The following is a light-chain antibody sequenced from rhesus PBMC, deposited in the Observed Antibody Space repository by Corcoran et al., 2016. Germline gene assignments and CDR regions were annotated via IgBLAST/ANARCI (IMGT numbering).Light chain of an antibody. Sequence: DIQMTQSPSSLSASVGDKVTITCRASQGISNALAWYQQKPGKAPKLLFYAASSLQRGVPSRFSGRGSGTNFPLTSSRLQPEDFAVSDCQQRNSYPRTFGQGTKVEIK. CDR2: AAS. J-gene: IGKJ1*01. CDR1: QGISNA. V-gene: IGKV1-33*01. CDR3: QQRNSYPRT.